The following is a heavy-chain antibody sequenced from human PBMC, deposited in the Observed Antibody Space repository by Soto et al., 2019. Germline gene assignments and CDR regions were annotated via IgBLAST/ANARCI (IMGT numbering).Heavy chain of an antibody. CDR1: GDTFTDYY. CDR2: VNPSGGHT. D-gene: IGHD2-21*02. J-gene: IGHJ4*02. Sequence: QVQLVQSGAEVKKPGASVKVSCKASGDTFTDYYIHWVRQAPGQGLEWMGTVNPSGGHTTYPQHFLGRMTITRATTTSTLYMEPTILTSEDTAVYYCAIGGHVVVVPAAFDYCGQGTLVTVSS. CDR3: AIGGHVVVVPAAFDY. V-gene: IGHV1-46*01.